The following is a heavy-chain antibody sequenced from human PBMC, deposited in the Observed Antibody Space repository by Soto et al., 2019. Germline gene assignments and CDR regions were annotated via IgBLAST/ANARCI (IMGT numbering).Heavy chain of an antibody. CDR3: AKDVLGPAATHYPFDY. D-gene: IGHD2-2*01. CDR2: ISGSGGST. Sequence: GGSLRLSCAASGFTFSSYAMSWVRQAPGKGLEWVSAISGSGGSTYYADSVKGRFTISRDNSKNTLYLQMNSLRAEDTAVYYCAKDVLGPAATHYPFDYWGQGTLVTVSS. J-gene: IGHJ4*02. V-gene: IGHV3-23*01. CDR1: GFTFSSYA.